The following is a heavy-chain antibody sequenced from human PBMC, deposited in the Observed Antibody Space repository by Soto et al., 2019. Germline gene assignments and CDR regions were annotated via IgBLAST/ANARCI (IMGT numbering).Heavy chain of an antibody. J-gene: IGHJ6*02. D-gene: IGHD2-2*01. CDR2: INHSGST. CDR1: GGSSSGYY. Sequence: SETLSLTCAVYGGSSSGYYWTWIRQPPGTGLEWIGEINHSGSTNYNPSLKSRVTISVDTSKNQFSLMLTSVTAADTAVYYCARHPGYCTGTSCYGYYTMDVWGQGTTVTVSS. CDR3: ARHPGYCTGTSCYGYYTMDV. V-gene: IGHV4-34*01.